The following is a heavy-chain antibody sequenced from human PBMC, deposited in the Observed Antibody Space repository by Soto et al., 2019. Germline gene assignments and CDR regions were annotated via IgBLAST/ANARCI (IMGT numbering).Heavy chain of an antibody. CDR2: ISGSGGST. J-gene: IGHJ4*02. V-gene: IGHV3-23*01. CDR3: AKDGPGYSSTGYFDY. CDR1: GFTFSSYA. Sequence: GGSLRLSCAASGFTFSSYAMSWVRQAPGKGLEWVSAISGSGGSTYYADSVKGRFTISRDNSKNTRYLQMNSLRAEDTAVYYCAKDGPGYSSTGYFDYWGQGTLVTVSS. D-gene: IGHD6-13*01.